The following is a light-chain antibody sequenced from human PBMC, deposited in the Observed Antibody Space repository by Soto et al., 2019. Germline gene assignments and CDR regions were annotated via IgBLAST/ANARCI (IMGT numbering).Light chain of an antibody. J-gene: IGKJ1*01. V-gene: IGKV1-5*01. CDR2: AAS. Sequence: DIEMTQSPSTLSASVGDRVTMACRASQTISSWLAWYQQKPGTAPKLLIYAASSLQSGVPSRFSGSGSGTEFTLTISSLQPDDFATYYCQHYNSYSEAFGQGTKVDIK. CDR1: QTISSW. CDR3: QHYNSYSEA.